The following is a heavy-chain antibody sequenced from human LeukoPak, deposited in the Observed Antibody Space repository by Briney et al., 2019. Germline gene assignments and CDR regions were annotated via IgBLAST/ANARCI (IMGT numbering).Heavy chain of an antibody. CDR3: ARKYYYDSSGDAFDI. D-gene: IGHD3-22*01. J-gene: IGHJ3*02. CDR1: GGSISSYY. CDR2: IYYSGST. Sequence: PSETLSLTCTVSGGSISSYYWSWIRQPPGKGREWIGYIYYSGSTNYNPSRKSRVTISVDTSKNQFSLKLSSVTAADTAVYYCARKYYYDSSGDAFDIWGQGTMVTVSS. V-gene: IGHV4-59*01.